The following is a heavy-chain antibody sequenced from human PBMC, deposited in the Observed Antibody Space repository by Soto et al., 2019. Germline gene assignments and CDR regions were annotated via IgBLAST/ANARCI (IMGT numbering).Heavy chain of an antibody. J-gene: IGHJ6*02. D-gene: IGHD4-17*01. Sequence: EVQLVESGGGLVQPGGSLILSCAASGFTFNTYHMNWVRQAPGKGLEWVSYIHSGGSRIYYADSVKGRFTISRDNSKNSLFLQMTSMRAEDTAVYYCARDGTPETTNYHYAMDVWGQGTTVTVSS. CDR3: ARDGTPETTNYHYAMDV. CDR2: IHSGGSRI. CDR1: GFTFNTYH. V-gene: IGHV3-48*03.